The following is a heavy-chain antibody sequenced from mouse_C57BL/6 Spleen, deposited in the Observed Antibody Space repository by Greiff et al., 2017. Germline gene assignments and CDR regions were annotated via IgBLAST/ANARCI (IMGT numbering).Heavy chain of an antibody. D-gene: IGHD1-1*01. CDR3: TRDRYYGSSYPYYYAMDY. CDR2: ISSGGDYI. CDR1: GFTFSSYA. V-gene: IGHV5-9-1*02. Sequence: EVQVVESGEGLVKPGGSLKLSCAASGFTFSSYAMSWVRQTPEKRLEWVAYISSGGDYIYYADTVKGRFTISRDNARNTLYLQMSSLKSEDTAMYYCTRDRYYGSSYPYYYAMDYWGQGTSVTVSS. J-gene: IGHJ4*01.